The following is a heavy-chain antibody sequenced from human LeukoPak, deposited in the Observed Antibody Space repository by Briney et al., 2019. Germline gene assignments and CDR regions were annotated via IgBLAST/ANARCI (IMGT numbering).Heavy chain of an antibody. J-gene: IGHJ4*02. CDR1: GGSISSSSYY. V-gene: IGHV4-39*07. D-gene: IGHD3-3*01. CDR3: ARTKGIFGVVIIGYYFDY. CDR2: IYYSGST. Sequence: SETLSLTCTVSGGSISSSSYYWGWIRQPPGKGLEWIGSIYYSGSTYYNPSLKSRVTISVDTSKNQFSLKLSSVTAEDTAVYYCARTKGIFGVVIIGYYFDYWGQGTLVTVSS.